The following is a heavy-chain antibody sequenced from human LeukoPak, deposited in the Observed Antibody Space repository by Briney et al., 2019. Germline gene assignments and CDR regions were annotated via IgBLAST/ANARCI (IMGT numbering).Heavy chain of an antibody. J-gene: IGHJ4*02. D-gene: IGHD3-3*01. CDR1: GFTFSSYG. V-gene: IGHV3-30*03. Sequence: GGSLRLSCAASGFTFSSYGMHWVRQAPGKGLEGVAVISYDGSNKYYADSVKGRFTISRDNSKNTLYPQMNSLRAEDTAVYYCVRDRYFHFWDGYYKGHFDYWGQGTLVTVSS. CDR2: ISYDGSNK. CDR3: VRDRYFHFWDGYYKGHFDY.